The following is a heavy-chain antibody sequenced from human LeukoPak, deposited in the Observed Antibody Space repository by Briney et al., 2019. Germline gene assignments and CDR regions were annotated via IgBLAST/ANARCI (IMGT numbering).Heavy chain of an antibody. CDR2: LPYTGKT. CDR1: GASVSSSH. D-gene: IGHD2/OR15-2a*01. V-gene: IGHV4-59*02. CDR3: SEGYFEPFDH. J-gene: IGHJ4*02. Sequence: ASETLSLTCVVSGASVSSSHWNWIRQLPGKGLEWIGCLPYTGKTDYNPSLTSRVTISLDTSKNQVSLKLRSVTAADTAVYYCSEGYFEPFDHWGQGTLVTVSS.